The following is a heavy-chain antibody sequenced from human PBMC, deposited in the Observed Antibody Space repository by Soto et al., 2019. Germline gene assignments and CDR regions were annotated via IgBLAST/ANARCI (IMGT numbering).Heavy chain of an antibody. CDR1: GDSIISSDFY. Sequence: EPLSLTCTVSGDSIISSDFYWGWVRQPPGKGLEWIGSIFYLGSSYYNPSLKSRVTMSVDTSKNQFSLRLRSVTAADTALYFCARHSLALRKNNWFDPWGQGIMVTVSS. D-gene: IGHD3-3*02. CDR3: ARHSLALRKNNWFDP. CDR2: IFYLGSS. J-gene: IGHJ5*02. V-gene: IGHV4-39*01.